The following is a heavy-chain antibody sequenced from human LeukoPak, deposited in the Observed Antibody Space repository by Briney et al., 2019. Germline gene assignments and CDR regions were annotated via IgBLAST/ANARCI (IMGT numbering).Heavy chain of an antibody. CDR3: ARQGCSGGSCYSPDTRYAFDI. CDR2: IYYSGST. CDR1: GGSISSYY. V-gene: IGHV4-59*08. Sequence: SETLSPTCTVSGGSISSYYWSWIRQPPGKGLEWIGYIYYSGSTNYNPSLKSRVTISVDTSKNQFSLKLSSVTAADTAVYYCARQGCSGGSCYSPDTRYAFDIWGQGTMVTVSS. D-gene: IGHD2-15*01. J-gene: IGHJ3*02.